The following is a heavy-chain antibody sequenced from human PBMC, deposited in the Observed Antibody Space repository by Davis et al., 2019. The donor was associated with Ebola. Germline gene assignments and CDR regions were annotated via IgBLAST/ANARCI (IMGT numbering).Heavy chain of an antibody. CDR2: ISGSGGST. J-gene: IGHJ3*02. CDR1: VITFSSYA. V-gene: IGHV3-23*01. CDR3: VKDSSNIWFDI. Sequence: PGGSLRLSCADSVITFSSYAMTWVRQAPGKGLEWVSAISGSGGSTYYADSVKGRFAMSRDNSRGTLYLQMNSLRVEDSAIYYCVKDSSNIWFDIWGQGTLVTVSS. D-gene: IGHD2/OR15-2a*01.